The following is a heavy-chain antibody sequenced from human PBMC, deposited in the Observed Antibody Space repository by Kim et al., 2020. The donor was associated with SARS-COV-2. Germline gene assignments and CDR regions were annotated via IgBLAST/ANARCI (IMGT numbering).Heavy chain of an antibody. CDR3: ARHCSSGWTIVQHFDY. CDR1: GGSISSSSYY. D-gene: IGHD6-19*01. Sequence: SETLSLTCTVSGGSISSSSYYWGWIRQPPGKGLEWIGSIYYSGSTYYNPSLKSRVTISVDTSKNQFSLKLSSVTAADTAVYYCARHCSSGWTIVQHFDYWGQGTLVTVSS. CDR2: IYYSGST. J-gene: IGHJ4*02. V-gene: IGHV4-39*01.